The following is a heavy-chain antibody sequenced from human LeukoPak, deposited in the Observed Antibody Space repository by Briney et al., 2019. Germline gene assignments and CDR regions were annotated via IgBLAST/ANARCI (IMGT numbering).Heavy chain of an antibody. Sequence: GGSLRLSCAASEFPFSSYSMNWVRQAPGKGLEWVSYISSGSSTVYYADSVKGRFTISRDNAKNSLFLQMSRLRAEDTAVYYCASWGSSGYWGQGTLVTVSS. CDR1: EFPFSSYS. V-gene: IGHV3-48*01. J-gene: IGHJ4*02. D-gene: IGHD5-12*01. CDR2: ISSGSSTV. CDR3: ASWGSSGY.